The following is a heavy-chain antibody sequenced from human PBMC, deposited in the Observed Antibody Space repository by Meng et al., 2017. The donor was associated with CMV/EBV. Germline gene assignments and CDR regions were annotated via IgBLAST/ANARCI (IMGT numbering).Heavy chain of an antibody. CDR2: IGTAGDT. Sequence: GESLKISCAASGFTFSSYDMHWVRQATGKGLEWVSAIGTAGDTYYPGSVKGRFTISRENAKNSSYLQMNSLRAGDTAVYYCARSNWNYFDYWGQGTLVTVSS. V-gene: IGHV3-13*01. D-gene: IGHD1-20*01. CDR1: GFTFSSYD. CDR3: ARSNWNYFDY. J-gene: IGHJ4*02.